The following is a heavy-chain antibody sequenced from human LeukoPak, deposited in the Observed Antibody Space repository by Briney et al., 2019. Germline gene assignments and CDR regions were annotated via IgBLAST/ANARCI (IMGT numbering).Heavy chain of an antibody. CDR1: GGSISSGSYY. Sequence: SQTLSLTCTVSGGSISSGSYYWSWIRQPAGKGLEWIGRIYTSGSTNYNPSLKSRVTIPVDTSKNQFSLKLSSVTAADTAVYYCARRAYYYGSGSFVKYNWFDPWGQGTLVTVSS. J-gene: IGHJ5*02. CDR3: ARRAYYYGSGSFVKYNWFDP. CDR2: IYTSGST. D-gene: IGHD3-10*01. V-gene: IGHV4-61*02.